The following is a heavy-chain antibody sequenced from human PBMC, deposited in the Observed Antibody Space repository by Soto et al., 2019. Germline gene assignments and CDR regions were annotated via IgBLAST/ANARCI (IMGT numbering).Heavy chain of an antibody. J-gene: IGHJ3*02. V-gene: IGHV1-8*01. CDR1: GYTFTSYD. D-gene: IGHD4-17*01. Sequence: ASVKVSCKASGYTFTSYDINWVRQATGQGLEWMGWMNPNSGNTGYAQKFQGRVTMTRNTSISTAYMELSSLRSEDTAVYYCARLATVTMAFDSWGQGTRVTVAS. CDR2: MNPNSGNT. CDR3: ARLATVTMAFDS.